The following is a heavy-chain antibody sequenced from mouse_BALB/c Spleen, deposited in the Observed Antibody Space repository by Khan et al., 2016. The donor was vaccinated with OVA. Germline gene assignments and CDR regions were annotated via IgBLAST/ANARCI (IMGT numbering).Heavy chain of an antibody. J-gene: IGHJ3*01. D-gene: IGHD2-1*01. V-gene: IGHV14-3*02. CDR1: GFNIKDTY. CDR2: IDPPNDDS. Sequence: EVQLQESGAELVKPGASVKLSCSASGFNIKDTYIHWMKQRPEQGLEWIGRIDPPNDDSKYGPKFQAKATLTADKSSNTAYLQLSSLTSEDTAVYYCAPLYGNPLAFWGQGTLVSVSA. CDR3: APLYGNPLAF.